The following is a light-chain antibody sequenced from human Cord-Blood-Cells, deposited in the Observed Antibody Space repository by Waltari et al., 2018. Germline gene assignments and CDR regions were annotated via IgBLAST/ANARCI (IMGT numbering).Light chain of an antibody. Sequence: QSALTQPASVSGSPGQPITISCTGTSSDDGGYNYVSWYQQHPGKAPKLMIYDVSKRPSGFISLFSAPKCDTTAALTISGLHAEDEADYYCSSSTSSSTGVFGGGTKLTVL. CDR3: SSSTSSSTGV. V-gene: IGLV2-14*01. J-gene: IGLJ3*02. CDR1: SSDDGGYNY. CDR2: DVS.